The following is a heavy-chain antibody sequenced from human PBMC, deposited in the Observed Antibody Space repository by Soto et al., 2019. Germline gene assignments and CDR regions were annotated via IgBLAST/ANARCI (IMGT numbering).Heavy chain of an antibody. CDR1: SVSITSSNW. D-gene: IGHD3-16*01. V-gene: IGHV4-4*02. Sequence: SETLSLTCDVSSVSITSSNWWTWVRQPPGKGLEWLGKISHSGTVNYNATLRSRVTISVDKPKNQLSLKLMSVTAADTAAYYCARDYDGFDYWGPGSLVTVSS. J-gene: IGHJ4*02. CDR2: ISHSGTV. CDR3: ARDYDGFDY.